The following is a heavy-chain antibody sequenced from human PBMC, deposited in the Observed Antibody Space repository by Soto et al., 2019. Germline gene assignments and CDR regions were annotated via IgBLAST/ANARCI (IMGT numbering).Heavy chain of an antibody. V-gene: IGHV1-8*01. CDR1: GYTFTSYD. D-gene: IGHD3-16*02. J-gene: IGHJ6*03. CDR3: ARGALRNTPDLSLGVWYYYMDV. Sequence: ASVKVSCKASGYTFTSYDINWVRQATGQGLEWMGWMNPNSGNTGYAQKFQGRVTMTRNTSISTAYMELSSLRSEDTAVYYCARGALRNTPDLSLGVWYYYMDVWGKGTTVTVSS. CDR2: MNPNSGNT.